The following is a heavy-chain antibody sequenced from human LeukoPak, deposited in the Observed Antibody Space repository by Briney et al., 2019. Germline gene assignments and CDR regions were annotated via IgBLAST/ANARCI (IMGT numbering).Heavy chain of an antibody. V-gene: IGHV3-23*01. CDR2: ISISGGST. Sequence: GGSLRLSCAASGFTFSNYAMNWVRQAPGKGLEWVSTISISGGSTYYADSVKGRFTISRDNSKNTLYLQMNSLRSDDTAVYFCARATISGSWPLFDYWGQGTLVTVSS. CDR3: ARATISGSWPLFDY. CDR1: GFTFSNYA. J-gene: IGHJ4*02. D-gene: IGHD6-13*01.